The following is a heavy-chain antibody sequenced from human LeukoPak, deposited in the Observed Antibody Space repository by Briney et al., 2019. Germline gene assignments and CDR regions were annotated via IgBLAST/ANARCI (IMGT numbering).Heavy chain of an antibody. CDR2: ISSSGSTI. D-gene: IGHD2-2*01. Sequence: PGGSLRLSCAASGFTFSSYEMNWVRQAPGKGLEWVSYISSSGSTIYYADSVKGRFTISRDNAKNSLYLQMNSLRAEDTALYYCAKDQGYCSSTSCYSFDYWGQGTLVTVSS. CDR3: AKDQGYCSSTSCYSFDY. V-gene: IGHV3-48*03. J-gene: IGHJ4*02. CDR1: GFTFSSYE.